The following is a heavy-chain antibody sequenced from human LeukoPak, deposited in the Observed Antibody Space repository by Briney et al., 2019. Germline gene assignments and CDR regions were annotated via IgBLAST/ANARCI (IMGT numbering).Heavy chain of an antibody. J-gene: IGHJ4*02. D-gene: IGHD1-26*01. CDR3: AKDPGLSALDGSYYAGYFDY. CDR2: ISGSGGST. CDR1: GFTFSDYY. Sequence: GGSLRLSCAASGFTFSDYYMSWIRQAPGKGLEWVSAISGSGGSTYYADSVKGRFTISRDNSKNTLYLQMNSLRAEDTAVYYCAKDPGLSALDGSYYAGYFDYWGQGTLVTVSS. V-gene: IGHV3-23*01.